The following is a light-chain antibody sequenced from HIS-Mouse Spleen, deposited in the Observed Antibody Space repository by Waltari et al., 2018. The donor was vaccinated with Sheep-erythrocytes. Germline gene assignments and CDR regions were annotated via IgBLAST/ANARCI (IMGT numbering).Light chain of an antibody. J-gene: IGLJ3*02. V-gene: IGLV2-8*01. Sequence: QSALTQPPSASGSPGQSVTISCTGTSRHVGGYNYVSWYQQHPGKAPKLMIYEVSKRPSGVPDRFSGSKSGNTASLTVSGLQAEDEADYYCCSYAGSSTPWVFGGGTKLTVL. CDR3: CSYAGSSTPWV. CDR2: EVS. CDR1: SRHVGGYNY.